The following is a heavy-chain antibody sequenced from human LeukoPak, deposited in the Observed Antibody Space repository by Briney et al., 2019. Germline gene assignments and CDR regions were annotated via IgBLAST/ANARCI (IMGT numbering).Heavy chain of an antibody. CDR3: ASWYCGGDCYSSYYGMDV. D-gene: IGHD2-21*02. CDR1: GYTFTIYG. J-gene: IGHJ6*02. Sequence: ASVKVSFKASGYTFTIYGISWGRQAPGQGRGGMGWISAYNGNTNYAQKLQGRVTMTTDTSTSTAYMELRSLRSDDTAVYYCASWYCGGDCYSSYYGMDVWGQGTTVTVSS. V-gene: IGHV1-18*01. CDR2: ISAYNGNT.